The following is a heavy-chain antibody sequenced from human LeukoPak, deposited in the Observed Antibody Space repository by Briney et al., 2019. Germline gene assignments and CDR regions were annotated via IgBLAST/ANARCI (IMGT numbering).Heavy chain of an antibody. D-gene: IGHD4-11*01. CDR1: GFTFSSYA. V-gene: IGHV3-23*01. Sequence: GGSLRLSCAASGFTFSSYAMSWVRQAPGKGLEWVSAISGSGGSTYYADSVKGRVTISRDNSKNTLYLQMNSLRAEDTAVYYCAKDREGYSTHFDYWGQGALVTVSS. CDR2: ISGSGGST. J-gene: IGHJ4*02. CDR3: AKDREGYSTHFDY.